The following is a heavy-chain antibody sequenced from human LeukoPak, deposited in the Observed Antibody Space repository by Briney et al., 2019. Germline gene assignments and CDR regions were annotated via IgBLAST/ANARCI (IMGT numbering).Heavy chain of an antibody. CDR2: ISGSGGST. V-gene: IGHV3-23*01. Sequence: SGGSLRLSCAASGFTFSSYAMSWVRQAPGKGLEWVSAISGSGGSTYYADSVKGRFTISRDNSKNTLYLQMNSLRAEDTAVYYCAKDKIRGRLHNYGGQGTLVTVSS. CDR3: AKDKIRGRLHNY. J-gene: IGHJ4*02. D-gene: IGHD6-25*01. CDR1: GFTFSSYA.